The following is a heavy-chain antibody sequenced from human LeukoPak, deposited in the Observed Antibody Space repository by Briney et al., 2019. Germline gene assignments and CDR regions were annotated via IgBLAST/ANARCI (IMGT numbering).Heavy chain of an antibody. D-gene: IGHD3-16*02. J-gene: IGHJ4*02. CDR2: IKQDGSEK. CDR1: GFTFSSYW. CDR3: AREMITFGGVIVNVYFDY. V-gene: IGHV3-7*01. Sequence: GGSLRLSCAASGFTFSSYWMSWVRQAPGKGLEWVANIKQDGSEKYYVDSVKGRFTISRDNAKNPLYLQMNSLRAEDTAVYYCAREMITFGGVIVNVYFDYWGQGTLVTVSS.